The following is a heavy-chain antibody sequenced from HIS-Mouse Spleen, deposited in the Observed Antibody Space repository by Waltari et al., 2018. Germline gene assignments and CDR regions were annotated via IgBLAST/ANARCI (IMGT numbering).Heavy chain of an antibody. D-gene: IGHD2-8*01. V-gene: IGHV4-38-2*02. CDR1: GSSISIGYY. Sequence: QVQLQESGPGLVKPSETLSLTCTVSGSSISIGYYWGWIRQPPGKGLEWIGSIYHSGSTYYNPSLKSRVTISVDTSKNQFSLKLSSVTAADTAVYYCARDSWAYAIEYFQHWGQGTLVTVSS. CDR2: IYHSGST. J-gene: IGHJ1*01. CDR3: ARDSWAYAIEYFQH.